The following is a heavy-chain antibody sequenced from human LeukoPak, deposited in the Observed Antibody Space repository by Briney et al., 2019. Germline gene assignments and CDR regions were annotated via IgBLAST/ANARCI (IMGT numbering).Heavy chain of an antibody. CDR3: ARDRLSSSWYSYYYYGMDV. V-gene: IGHV3-48*01. Sequence: GGSLRLSCAASGFTFSSYWMSWVRQAPGKGLEWVSYISSSSSSTIYYADSVKGRFTISRDNAKNSLYLQMNSLRAEDTAVYYCARDRLSSSWYSYYYYGMDVWGQGTTVTVSS. CDR2: ISSSSSSTI. J-gene: IGHJ6*02. D-gene: IGHD6-13*01. CDR1: GFTFSSYW.